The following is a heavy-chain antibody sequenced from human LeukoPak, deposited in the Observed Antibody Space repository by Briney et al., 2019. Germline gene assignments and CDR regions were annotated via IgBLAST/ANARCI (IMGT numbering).Heavy chain of an antibody. CDR3: ARGRSSSHNYYFDY. Sequence: GGSLRLSCTASGFTFSTYSMNWVRQAPGKGLECVSSISSSSHIYYAESVKGRFTMSRDNAKNSLYLQMNSLRAEDTAVYYCARGRSSSHNYYFDYWGQGTLVTVSS. J-gene: IGHJ4*02. CDR2: ISSSSHI. D-gene: IGHD6-13*01. CDR1: GFTFSTYS. V-gene: IGHV3-21*01.